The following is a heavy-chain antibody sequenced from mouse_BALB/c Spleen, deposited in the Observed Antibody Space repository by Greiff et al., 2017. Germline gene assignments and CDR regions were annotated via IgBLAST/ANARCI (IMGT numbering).Heavy chain of an antibody. CDR1: GFTFSDYY. CDR3: ARGNDLDY. V-gene: IGHV5-4*02. J-gene: IGHJ4*01. CDR2: ISDGGSYT. D-gene: IGHD2-12*01. Sequence: EVKLVESGGGLVKPGGSLKLSCAASGFTFSDYYMYWVRQTPEKRLEWVATISDGGSYTYYPDSVKGRFTISRDNAKNNLYLQMSSLKSEDTAMYYCARGNDLDYWGQGTSVTVSS.